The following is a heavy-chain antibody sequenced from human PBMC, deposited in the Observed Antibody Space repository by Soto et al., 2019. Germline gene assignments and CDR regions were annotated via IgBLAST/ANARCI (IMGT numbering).Heavy chain of an antibody. CDR1: GGLISTSNW. CDR2: VYRTGST. V-gene: IGHV4-4*02. Sequence: QVQLQESGPGLVKPSGTLSLTCAVSGGLISTSNWWRWVRQPPGKGPDWIGEVYRTGSTNYKPSPEIRLTISGDKSKSQCSLKLTSVTAADTAGYYCARARATMAAAAIFDCWGQGTLVTVSS. D-gene: IGHD6-13*01. CDR3: ARARATMAAAAIFDC. J-gene: IGHJ4*02.